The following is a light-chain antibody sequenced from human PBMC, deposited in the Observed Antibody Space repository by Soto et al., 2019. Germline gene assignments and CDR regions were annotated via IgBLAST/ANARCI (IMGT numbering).Light chain of an antibody. CDR3: QQYYSYPLT. J-gene: IGKJ1*01. Sequence: AIRMTQSPSSFSASTGDRVTITCRASQGISSYLAWYQQKPGKAPKLLIYAASTLQSGVPSRFSGSGSGTDFTLTISCLQSEDFATYYCQQYYSYPLTFGKGPKV. CDR2: AAS. V-gene: IGKV1-8*01. CDR1: QGISSY.